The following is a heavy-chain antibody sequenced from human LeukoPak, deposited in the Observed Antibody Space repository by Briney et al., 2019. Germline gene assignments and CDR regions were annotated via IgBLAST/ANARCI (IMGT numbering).Heavy chain of an antibody. CDR1: GFIFSNYA. V-gene: IGHV3-30-3*01. CDR3: VRDPCGGGSCIDY. J-gene: IGHJ4*02. CDR2: ISYDGSNK. D-gene: IGHD2-21*01. Sequence: GRSLTLSCAASGFIFSNYAMHWVRQAPGKGLEWEAVISYDGSNKYYVDSVKGRFTISRDNAKNSLYLQMSSLRAEDTAVYYCVRDPCGGGSCIDYWGRGTLVTVSS.